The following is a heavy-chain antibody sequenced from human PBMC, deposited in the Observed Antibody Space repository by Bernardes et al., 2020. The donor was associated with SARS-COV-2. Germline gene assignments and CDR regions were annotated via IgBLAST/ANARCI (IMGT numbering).Heavy chain of an antibody. CDR3: VREDAFGTADY. CDR1: GFTFSTYK. CDR2: IGFVRGDI. J-gene: IGHJ4*02. Sequence: GGTLRLCCAASGFTFSTYKMHWVRRTPGKGLESVGGIGFVRGDIFYGSSAKGRFTISRDDSKNTLYLQVDSLRPEDMGVYYCVREDAFGTADYWGRGTLVTVSS. D-gene: IGHD3-3*01. V-gene: IGHV3-64*01.